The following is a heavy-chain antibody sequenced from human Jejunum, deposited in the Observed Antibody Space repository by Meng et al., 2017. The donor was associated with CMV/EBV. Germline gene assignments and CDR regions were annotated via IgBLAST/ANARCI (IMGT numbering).Heavy chain of an antibody. CDR2: INPNSGGT. CDR3: ARDEGGWLTAPDY. D-gene: IGHD5-24*01. Sequence: LGELEAAGKHTGAFVKVSCMASRYTFTGYEMHWVRQAPGQGREAMGRINPNSGGTNYAQKFQGRVTMTRDTSISTAYMELSSLRAEDTAVYYCARDEGGWLTAPDYWGQGTLVTVSS. CDR1: RYTFTGYE. V-gene: IGHV1-2*06. J-gene: IGHJ4*02.